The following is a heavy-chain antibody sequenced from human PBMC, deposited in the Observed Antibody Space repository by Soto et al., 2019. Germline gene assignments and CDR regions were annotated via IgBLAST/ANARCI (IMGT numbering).Heavy chain of an antibody. Sequence: SLRLSCAASGFTFRSYAMNWVRQAPGRGLEWVSGINDGGHATYDADSVGGRFTISRDNSKNTLYLQMNSLRAEDTAVYYCARGKRSTSLEYWVQGTLVTVSS. D-gene: IGHD2-2*01. J-gene: IGHJ4*02. CDR1: GFTFRSYA. V-gene: IGHV3-23*01. CDR3: ARGKRSTSLEY. CDR2: INDGGHAT.